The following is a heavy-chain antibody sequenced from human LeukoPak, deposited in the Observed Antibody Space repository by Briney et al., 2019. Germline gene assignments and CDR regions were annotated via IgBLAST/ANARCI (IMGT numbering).Heavy chain of an antibody. V-gene: IGHV1-2*02. D-gene: IGHD4-17*01. Sequence: ASVKVSCKASGYTFTGYYMHWVRQAPGQGLEWMGWINPNSGGTNYVQKFQGRVTMTRDTSISTAYMELSRLRSDDTAVYYCARVAVTTRGFDPWGQGTLVTVSS. J-gene: IGHJ5*02. CDR1: GYTFTGYY. CDR2: INPNSGGT. CDR3: ARVAVTTRGFDP.